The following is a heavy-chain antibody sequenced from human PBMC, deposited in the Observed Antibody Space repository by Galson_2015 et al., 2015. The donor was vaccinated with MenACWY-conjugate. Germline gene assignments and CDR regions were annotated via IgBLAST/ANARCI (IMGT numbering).Heavy chain of an antibody. Sequence: SETLSLTCTVSGGSISSSYWSWIRQPPGKGLEWIGYIYYSGSTNYNPSLKSRVTISVDTSKNQFSLKLSSVTAADTAVYYCARGPYPGGSSGWFYFDYWGQGTLVTVSS. CDR3: ARGPYPGGSSGWFYFDY. V-gene: IGHV4-59*01. D-gene: IGHD6-19*01. J-gene: IGHJ4*02. CDR2: IYYSGST. CDR1: GGSISSSY.